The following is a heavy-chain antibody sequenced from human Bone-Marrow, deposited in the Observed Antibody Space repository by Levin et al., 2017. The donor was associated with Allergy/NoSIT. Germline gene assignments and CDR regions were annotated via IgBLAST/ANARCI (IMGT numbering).Heavy chain of an antibody. V-gene: IGHV3-9*01. J-gene: IGHJ4*02. D-gene: IGHD3-3*02. CDR1: GFTFGDYA. CDR3: VKEKQFWSGHYTNPYFDS. CDR2: LSWSGGDV. Sequence: GGSLRLSCAASGFTFGDYAMHWVRQVPGRGLEWVSGLSWSGGDVGYADSVKGRFTISRDNAKNSLYLQMNSLRSEDTAFYYCVKEKQFWSGHYTNPYFDSWGKGTLVTVSS.